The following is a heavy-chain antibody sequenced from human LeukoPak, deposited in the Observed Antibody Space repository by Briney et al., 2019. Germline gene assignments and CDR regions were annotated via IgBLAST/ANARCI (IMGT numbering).Heavy chain of an antibody. Sequence: ASVKVSCKASGYTFTSYDINWVRQATGQGLERMGWMNPNSGNTGYAQKFQVRVTMTRNTFISTAYMELSSLRSEDTAVYYCARGRRRHVHVVGASDRGQGTLVNVSS. J-gene: IGHJ4*02. CDR1: GYTFTSYD. CDR3: ARGRRRHVHVVGASD. CDR2: MNPNSGNT. D-gene: IGHD2-15*01. V-gene: IGHV1-8*01.